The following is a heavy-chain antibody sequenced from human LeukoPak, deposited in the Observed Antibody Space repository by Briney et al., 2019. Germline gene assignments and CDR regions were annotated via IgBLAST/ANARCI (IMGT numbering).Heavy chain of an antibody. Sequence: GESLKISCKGSGYSFISCWIGWVRQMPGKGLEGMGIIFPGDSDTRNSPSFQGQVTISADNSISTAYLQWSSLKASDTAMYYCARMRFSTTGTTGFDYWGQGTLVTVSS. J-gene: IGHJ4*02. CDR1: GYSFISCW. CDR3: ARMRFSTTGTTGFDY. V-gene: IGHV5-51*01. D-gene: IGHD1-1*01. CDR2: IFPGDSDT.